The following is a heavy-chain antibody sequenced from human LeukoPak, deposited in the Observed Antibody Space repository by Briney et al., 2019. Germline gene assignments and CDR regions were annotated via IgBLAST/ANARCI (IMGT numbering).Heavy chain of an antibody. CDR3: ASDEITIFGVAPSY. J-gene: IGHJ4*02. V-gene: IGHV4-61*02. D-gene: IGHD3-3*01. CDR1: GGSISSGSYY. CDR2: IYTSGST. Sequence: SETLSLTCTVSGGSISSGSYYWSWTRQPAGKGLEWIGRIYTSGSTNYNPSLKSRVTISVDTSKNQFSLKLSSVTAADTAVYYCASDEITIFGVAPSYWGQGTLVTASS.